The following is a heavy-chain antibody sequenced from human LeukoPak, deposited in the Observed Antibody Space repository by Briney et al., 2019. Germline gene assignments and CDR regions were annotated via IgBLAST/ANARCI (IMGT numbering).Heavy chain of an antibody. CDR1: GCSFRSYW. J-gene: IGHJ4*02. D-gene: IGHD2-2*01. CDR2: IYPGDSDT. CDR3: ATTRGVAPSANVDY. V-gene: IGHV5-51*01. Sequence: GESLKISCKGSGCSFRSYWIGWVRQLPGKGLEWMGIIYPGDSDTRYSPSFQGQVTISADKSISTAYLQWSSLKASDAAMYYCATTRGVAPSANVDYWGQGTLVTVSS.